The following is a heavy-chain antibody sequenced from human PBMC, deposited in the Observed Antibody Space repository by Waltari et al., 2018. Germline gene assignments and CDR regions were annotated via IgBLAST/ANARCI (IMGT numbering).Heavy chain of an antibody. J-gene: IGHJ4*02. V-gene: IGHV4-34*01. CDR1: GGSFSGYY. Sequence: QVQLQQWGAGLLKPSETLSLTCAVYGGSFSGYYWSWIRQPPGKGLEWIGEINHSGSTNYNPSLKSRVTISVDTSKNQCSLKLSSVTAADTAVYYCARAAAGSRCLGYWGQGTLVTVSS. CDR3: ARAAAGSRCLGY. CDR2: INHSGST. D-gene: IGHD6-13*01.